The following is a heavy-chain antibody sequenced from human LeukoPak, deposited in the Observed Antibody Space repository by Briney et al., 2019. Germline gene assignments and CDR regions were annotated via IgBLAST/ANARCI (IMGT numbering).Heavy chain of an antibody. CDR3: ARAAIAPQANWFDP. CDR2: INPNSGDT. CDR1: GYTFTGYY. Sequence: ASVKVSCKASGYTFTGYYMHWVRQAPGQGLEWMGWINPNSGDTNYAQKFQGRVTMTRDTSISTAYMELSRLRSDDTAVYYCARAAIAPQANWFDPWGQGTLVTVSS. J-gene: IGHJ5*02. V-gene: IGHV1-2*02.